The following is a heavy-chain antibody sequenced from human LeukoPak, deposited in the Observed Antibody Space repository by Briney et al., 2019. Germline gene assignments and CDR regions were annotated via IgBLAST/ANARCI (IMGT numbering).Heavy chain of an antibody. J-gene: IGHJ4*02. V-gene: IGHV1-2*02. D-gene: IGHD3-3*01. CDR2: INPNSGGT. CDR1: GYTFTGYY. Sequence: ASVKVSCKASGYTFTGYYMHWVRQAPGQGLEWMGWINPNSGGTNYAQKFQGRVTMTRDTSISTAYMELSRLRSDDTAVYYCARVSRIFGVVTYFDYWGQGTLVTVSS. CDR3: ARVSRIFGVVTYFDY.